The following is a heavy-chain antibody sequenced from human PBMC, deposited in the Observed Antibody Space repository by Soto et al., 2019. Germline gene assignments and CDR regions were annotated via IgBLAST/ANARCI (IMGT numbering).Heavy chain of an antibody. V-gene: IGHV1-18*04. CDR2: ISAYNDNT. CDR3: ARVSRSFEYYGMDV. J-gene: IGHJ6*02. Sequence: QVQLVQSGAEVKKPRASVKVSCKASGYTFTSYTISWVRQAPGQGLEWMGWISAYNDNTNYAEKLQGRVTMTTDTSTSTAYMHLGSLRSDDTAVYYCARVSRSFEYYGMDVWGQGTTVTVSS. CDR1: GYTFTSYT.